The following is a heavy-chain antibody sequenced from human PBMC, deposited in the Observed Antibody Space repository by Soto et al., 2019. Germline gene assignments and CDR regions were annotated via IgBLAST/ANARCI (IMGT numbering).Heavy chain of an antibody. CDR3: ARTYDFWSGWAFDI. J-gene: IGHJ3*02. Sequence: SETLSLTCTVSGGSISSYYWSWIRQPPGKGLEWIGYIYYSGSTNYNPSLKSRVTISVDTSKNQFSLKLSSVTAADTAVYYCARTYDFWSGWAFDIWGQGTMVTVSS. CDR2: IYYSGST. CDR1: GGSISSYY. V-gene: IGHV4-59*01. D-gene: IGHD3-3*01.